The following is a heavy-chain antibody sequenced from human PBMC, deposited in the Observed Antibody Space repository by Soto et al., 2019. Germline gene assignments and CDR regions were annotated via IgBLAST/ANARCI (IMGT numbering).Heavy chain of an antibody. CDR1: GYTFTSYG. CDR3: AAFFLFFGVGGIFYTSMPTDY. D-gene: IGHD3-10*01. Sequence: ASVKVSCKASGYTFTSYGISWVRQAPGQGLEWMGWISAYNGNTNYAQKLQGRVTMTTDTSTSTAYMELRSLRSDDTAVYYFAAFFLFFGVGGIFYTSMPTDYGGRGPLVTVPP. V-gene: IGHV1-18*01. J-gene: IGHJ4*02. CDR2: ISAYNGNT.